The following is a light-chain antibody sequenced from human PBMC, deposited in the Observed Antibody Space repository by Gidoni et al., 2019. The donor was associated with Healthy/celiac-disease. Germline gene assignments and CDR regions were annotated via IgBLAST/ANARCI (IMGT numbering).Light chain of an antibody. CDR2: DAS. Sequence: EIVLTQSPATLSLSTGERATLSCRASQSVSSYVAWYQQKPGQAPRLLIYDASNRATGIPARFSGSGSGTDFTLTISRLEPEDFAVYYCQQRSNWQLTFGGGTKVEIK. V-gene: IGKV3-11*01. CDR1: QSVSSY. CDR3: QQRSNWQLT. J-gene: IGKJ4*01.